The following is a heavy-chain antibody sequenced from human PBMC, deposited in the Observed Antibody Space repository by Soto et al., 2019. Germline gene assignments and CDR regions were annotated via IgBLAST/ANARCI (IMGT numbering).Heavy chain of an antibody. CDR1: GGSISSYY. CDR3: ARSGKGYCSSTSCYLFYFDY. Sequence: SETLSLTCTVSGGSISSYYWSWIRQPPGKGLEWIGYIYYSGSTNYNPSLKSRVTISVDTSKNQFSLKLSSVTAADTAVYYCARSGKGYCSSTSCYLFYFDYWGQGTLVTVSS. CDR2: IYYSGST. V-gene: IGHV4-59*08. D-gene: IGHD2-2*01. J-gene: IGHJ4*02.